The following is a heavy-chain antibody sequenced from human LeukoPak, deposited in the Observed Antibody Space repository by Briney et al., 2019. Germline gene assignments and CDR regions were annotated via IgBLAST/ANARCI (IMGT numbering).Heavy chain of an antibody. CDR1: GYTFTGYY. Sequence: ASVKVSCKASGYTFTGYYMHWVRQAPGQGLEWMGWINPNSGGTNYAQKFQGRVTMTRDTSISTAYMELSRLRSDDTAVYYCARDGIADYYDSSGYNWFDPWGQGTLVTVSS. V-gene: IGHV1-2*02. CDR2: INPNSGGT. CDR3: ARDGIADYYDSSGYNWFDP. D-gene: IGHD3-22*01. J-gene: IGHJ5*02.